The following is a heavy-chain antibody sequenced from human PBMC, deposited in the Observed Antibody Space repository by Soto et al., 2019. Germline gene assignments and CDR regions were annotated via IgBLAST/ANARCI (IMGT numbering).Heavy chain of an antibody. D-gene: IGHD3-16*01. J-gene: IGHJ6*02. Sequence: GGSRRPSFAALGFPFGGYGLPWCRQAPGKGLEWVAVISYDGSNKYYADSVKGRFTISRDNSKNTLYLQMNSLRAEGTAVYYCARALGPYYYYGMDVWGQGTTVTVSS. V-gene: IGHV3-30*05. CDR3: ARALGPYYYYGMDV. CDR1: GFPFGGYG. CDR2: ISYDGSNK.